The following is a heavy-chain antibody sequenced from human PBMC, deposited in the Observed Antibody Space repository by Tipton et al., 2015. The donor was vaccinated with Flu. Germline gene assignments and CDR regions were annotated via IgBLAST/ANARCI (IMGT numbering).Heavy chain of an antibody. CDR3: ARKGRYGDYATSAGDF. CDR2: ISAHNGNT. D-gene: IGHD4-17*01. J-gene: IGHJ3*01. CDR1: GYIFTSYG. Sequence: QVQLVQSGAEVKKPGASVKVSCKASGYIFTSYGISWVRQAPGQGVEWMGWISAHNGNTKYAQKLQGRVTMTTDTSTSTAYMELRSLRSDDTAVYDCARKGRYGDYATSAGDFWGQGTMVTVSS. V-gene: IGHV1-18*01.